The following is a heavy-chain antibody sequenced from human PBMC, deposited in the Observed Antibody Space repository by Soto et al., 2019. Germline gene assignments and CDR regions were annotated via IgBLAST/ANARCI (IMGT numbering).Heavy chain of an antibody. CDR3: ARGDNDSSGYYSLNWFDP. J-gene: IGHJ5*02. D-gene: IGHD3-22*01. V-gene: IGHV3-48*02. CDR1: GFTFSSYS. Sequence: PGGSLRLSCAASGFTFSSYSMNWVRQAPGKGLEWVSYISSSSSTIYYADSVKGRFTISRDNAKNSLYLQMNSLRDEDTAVYYCARGDNDSSGYYSLNWFDPWGQGTLVTVSS. CDR2: ISSSSSTI.